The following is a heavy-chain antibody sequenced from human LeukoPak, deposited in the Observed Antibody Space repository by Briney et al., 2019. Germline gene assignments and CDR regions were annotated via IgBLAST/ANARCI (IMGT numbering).Heavy chain of an antibody. V-gene: IGHV1-18*04. J-gene: IGHJ5*02. CDR1: GYTFTSYG. D-gene: IGHD3/OR15-3a*01. CDR3: ARGVSRDWYNWYDP. Sequence: ASVKVSCKASGYTFTSYGISWVRQAPGQGLEWMGWISAKNGDIKYTQKLQGRVTMTTDTSTSTAYMELRSLRSEDTAVYYCARGVSRDWYNWYDPWGQGTRVTVSS. CDR2: ISAKNGDI.